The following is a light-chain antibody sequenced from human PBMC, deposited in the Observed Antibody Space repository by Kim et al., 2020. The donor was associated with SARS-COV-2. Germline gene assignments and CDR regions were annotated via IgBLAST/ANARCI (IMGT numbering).Light chain of an antibody. CDR3: LLYYRCARV. J-gene: IGLJ3*02. CDR2: DSN. CDR1: TGSFTSNQY. Sequence: GRGTLTCRSTTGSFTSNQYAFWVSQGPGQGPRTLIYDSNQRPSWAPSRVSGPLRGGGAAPTHPGPQPEGEADYYCLLYYRCARVFGGGTQLTVL. V-gene: IGLV7-46*01.